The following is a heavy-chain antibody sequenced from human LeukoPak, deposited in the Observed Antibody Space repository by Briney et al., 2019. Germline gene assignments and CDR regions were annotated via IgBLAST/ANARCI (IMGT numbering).Heavy chain of an antibody. Sequence: PSETLSLTCAVYGGSFSGYYWSWIRQPPGKGLEWIGEINHSGSTNYNPSLKSRVTISVVTSKNQFSLKLSSVTAADMAVYYCARGRDPYYWGQGTLVTVSS. CDR1: GGSFSGYY. CDR3: ARGRDPYY. V-gene: IGHV4-34*01. D-gene: IGHD5-24*01. J-gene: IGHJ4*02. CDR2: INHSGST.